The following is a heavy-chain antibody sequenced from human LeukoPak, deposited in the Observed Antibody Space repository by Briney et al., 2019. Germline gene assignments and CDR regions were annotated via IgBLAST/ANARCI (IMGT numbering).Heavy chain of an antibody. CDR3: AKWTRSGFDV. J-gene: IGHJ3*01. Sequence: PSETLSLTCSVSGASINTFSCNWFRQPPGKGLEWIGYFSASGNTKYSPSLKSRVIISRDTSKNQVSLRLTSVAAADTAVYYCAKWTRSGFDVWGQGTMVTVSS. D-gene: IGHD3-22*01. V-gene: IGHV4-59*03. CDR2: FSASGNT. CDR1: GASINTFS.